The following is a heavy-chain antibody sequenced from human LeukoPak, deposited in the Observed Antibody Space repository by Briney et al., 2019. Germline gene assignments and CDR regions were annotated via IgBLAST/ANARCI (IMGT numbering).Heavy chain of an antibody. CDR1: GFTFSSYA. CDR2: ISGSGGST. CDR3: AKDPLLGVDYYDSSIMS. D-gene: IGHD3-22*01. Sequence: GGSPRLSCAASGFTFSSYAMSWVRQAPGKGLEWVSAISGSGGSTYYADSVKGRFTISRDNSKNTLYLQMNSLRAEDTAVYYCAKDPLLGVDYYDSSIMSWGQGTLVTVSS. V-gene: IGHV3-23*01. J-gene: IGHJ5*02.